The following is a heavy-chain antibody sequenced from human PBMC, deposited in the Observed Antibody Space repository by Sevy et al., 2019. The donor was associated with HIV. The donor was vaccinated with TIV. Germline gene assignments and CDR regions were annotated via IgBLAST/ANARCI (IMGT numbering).Heavy chain of an antibody. CDR1: GGTFSSYA. D-gene: IGHD5-18*01. CDR3: ARVPRVYSYEYYYYYMDV. V-gene: IGHV1-69*06. J-gene: IGHJ6*03. Sequence: ASVKVSCKASGGTFSSYAISWVRQAPGQGLEWMGGIIPIFGTANYAQKFQGRVTITADKSTSTAYMELSSLRSEHTAVYYCARVPRVYSYEYYYYYMDVWGKGTTVTVSS. CDR2: IIPIFGTA.